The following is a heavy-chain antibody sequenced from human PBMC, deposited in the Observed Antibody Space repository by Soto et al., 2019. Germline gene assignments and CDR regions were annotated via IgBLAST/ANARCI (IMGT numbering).Heavy chain of an antibody. CDR2: INPNSGGT. D-gene: IGHD2-15*01. J-gene: IGHJ4*02. V-gene: IGHV1-2*04. CDR3: ARFCSGGSCSVDY. CDR1: GYTFTGYY. Sequence: GASVKVSCKASGYTFTGYYMHWVRQAPGQGLEWMGWINPNSGGTNYAQKFQGWVTMTRDTSISTAYMELSRLRSDDTAVYYCARFCSGGSCSVDYWGQGTLVTVSS.